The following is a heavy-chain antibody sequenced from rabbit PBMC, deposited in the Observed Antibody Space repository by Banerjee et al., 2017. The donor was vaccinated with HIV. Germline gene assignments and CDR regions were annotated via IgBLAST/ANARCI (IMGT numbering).Heavy chain of an antibody. Sequence: QEQLEESGGGLVKPEGSLTLTCKASGFDLSGYYDMCWVRQAPGKGLEWIACIYDGDGSTWYASWAKGRFTISKTSSTTVTLQMTSLTAADTATYSCARTGSSYYIGFNLWGQGTLVTVS. J-gene: IGHJ4*01. CDR2: IYDGDGST. V-gene: IGHV1S45*01. D-gene: IGHD8-1*01. CDR3: ARTGSSYYIGFNL. CDR1: GFDLSGYYD.